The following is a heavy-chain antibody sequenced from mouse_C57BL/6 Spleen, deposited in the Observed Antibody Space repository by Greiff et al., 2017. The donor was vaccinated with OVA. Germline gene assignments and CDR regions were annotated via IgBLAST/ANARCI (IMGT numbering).Heavy chain of an antibody. CDR3: ARGMDYYGSRGYFDY. J-gene: IGHJ2*01. V-gene: IGHV1-50*01. D-gene: IGHD1-1*01. CDR1: GYTFTSYW. CDR2: IDPSDSYT. Sequence: QVQLQQPGAELVKPGASVKLSCKASGYTFTSYWMQWVKQRPGQGLEWIGEIDPSDSYTNYNQKFKGKATLTVDTSSSTAYMQLSSLTSEDSAVYYCARGMDYYGSRGYFDYWGQGTTLTVSS.